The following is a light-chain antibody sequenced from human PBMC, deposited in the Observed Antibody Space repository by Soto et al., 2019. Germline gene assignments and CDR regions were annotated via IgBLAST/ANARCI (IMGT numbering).Light chain of an antibody. V-gene: IGKV1-39*01. J-gene: IGKJ4*01. CDR1: QSISTY. CDR3: QLSFITPPLT. Sequence: DIQMTQSPSSLSASIGDRITITCRASQSISTYLNWYQQKPGKAPRLLIYGASTLQNGVPSRFSGSGSATDYTITISSLQPEDFATYYCQLSFITPPLTFGGGTKVEMK. CDR2: GAS.